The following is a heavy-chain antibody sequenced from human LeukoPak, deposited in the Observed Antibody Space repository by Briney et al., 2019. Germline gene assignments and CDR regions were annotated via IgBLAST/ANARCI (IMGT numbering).Heavy chain of an antibody. Sequence: PSETLSLTCTVSGGSISSGSYYWSWIRQPAGKGLEWIGRIYTSGSTYYNPSLKSRVTISVDTSKNQFSLKLSSVTAADTAVYYCARGGESVGDAFDIWGQGTMVTVSS. J-gene: IGHJ3*02. CDR2: IYTSGST. CDR3: ARGGESVGDAFDI. CDR1: GGSISSGSYY. V-gene: IGHV4-61*02. D-gene: IGHD4-17*01.